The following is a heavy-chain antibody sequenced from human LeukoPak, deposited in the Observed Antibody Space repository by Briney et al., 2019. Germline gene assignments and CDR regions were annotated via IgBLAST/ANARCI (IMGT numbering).Heavy chain of an antibody. CDR2: IYSGGST. Sequence: GGSLRLSCAASGFTFSSNYMSWVRQAPGKGLEWVSVIYSGGSTYYADSVKGRFTISRDNSKNTLYLQMNSLRAEDTAVYYCANRNDFWSGYSVWGQGTLVTVSS. D-gene: IGHD3-3*01. V-gene: IGHV3-53*01. CDR3: ANRNDFWSGYSV. J-gene: IGHJ4*02. CDR1: GFTFSSNY.